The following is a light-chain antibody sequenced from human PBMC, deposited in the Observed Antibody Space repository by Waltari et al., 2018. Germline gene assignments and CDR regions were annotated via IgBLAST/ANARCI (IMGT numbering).Light chain of an antibody. J-gene: IGKJ4*01. CDR1: QTILYNSNNKNY. Sequence: DIVMTQSPDSLSLSLGDRATINCKSSQTILYNSNNKNYLSWYQQKPGQPPKLLIYWASTRDSGVPARFSGSGSGTDFTLAISSLQAEDVAVYYCQQYYSGLTFGGGTRVEIK. CDR3: QQYYSGLT. V-gene: IGKV4-1*01. CDR2: WAS.